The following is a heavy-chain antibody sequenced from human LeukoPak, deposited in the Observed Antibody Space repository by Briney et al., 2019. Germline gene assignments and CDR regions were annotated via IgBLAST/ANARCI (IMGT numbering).Heavy chain of an antibody. CDR3: ARSSGWKYNIDY. J-gene: IGHJ4*02. V-gene: IGHV1-2*02. CDR2: INPNSGGT. Sequence: VASVNVSCKASGYTFNGYYKHWVRQAPGQGLEWMGWINPNSGGTNYAQKFQGRVTMTRDTSISTAYMELSRLTSDDTAMYYCARSSGWKYNIDYWGQGTLVTVSS. CDR1: GYTFNGYY. D-gene: IGHD6-19*01.